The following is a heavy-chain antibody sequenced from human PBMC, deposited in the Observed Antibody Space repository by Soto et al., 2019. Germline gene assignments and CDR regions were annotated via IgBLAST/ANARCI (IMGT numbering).Heavy chain of an antibody. CDR1: GFTFRTYA. CDR2: ISGRGDRT. J-gene: IGHJ4*01. V-gene: IGHV3-23*01. Sequence: PGGSLRLSCVASGFTFRTYAMSWVRLTPGKGLEWVSAISGRGDRTYYADSVKGRFAISRDNSKNTLYLQMSSLRVEDTAVYFCAREEVVRGVTHFDYRGHGALVTVSS. CDR3: AREEVVRGVTHFDY. D-gene: IGHD3-10*01.